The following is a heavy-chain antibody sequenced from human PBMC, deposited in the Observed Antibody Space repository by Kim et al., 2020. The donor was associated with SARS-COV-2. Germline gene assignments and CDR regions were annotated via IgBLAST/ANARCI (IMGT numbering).Heavy chain of an antibody. CDR1: GFTFDSHA. J-gene: IGHJ4*02. Sequence: GGSLRLSCAASGFTFDSHAMNWVRQAPGKGLEWVSGITGNGGRTYYADSVKGLFTISRDNSKNTLYLQMNNLRADDTAVYYCAKSKTYNGDYPSDCWGQGTVVTVSS. V-gene: IGHV3-23*01. CDR3: AKSKTYNGDYPSDC. CDR2: ITGNGGRT. D-gene: IGHD4-17*01.